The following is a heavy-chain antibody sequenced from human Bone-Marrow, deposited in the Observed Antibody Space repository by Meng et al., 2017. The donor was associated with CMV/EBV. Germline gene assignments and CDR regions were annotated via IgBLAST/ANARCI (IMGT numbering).Heavy chain of an antibody. J-gene: IGHJ6*02. CDR3: ARDGAAMVYYGMDV. CDR1: GYTFTGYY. V-gene: IGHV1-2*02. Sequence: ASVKVSCKASGYTFTGYYMQWVRQAPGQGLEWMGWINPNSGGTNYAQKFQGRVTMTRDTSISTAYMELSRLRSDDTAVYYCARDGAAMVYYGMDVWGQGTTVTVSS. CDR2: INPNSGGT. D-gene: IGHD2-2*01.